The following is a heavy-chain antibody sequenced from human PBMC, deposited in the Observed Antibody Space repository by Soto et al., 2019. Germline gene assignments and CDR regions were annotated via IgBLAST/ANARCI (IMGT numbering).Heavy chain of an antibody. CDR2: ISSNSGSI. Sequence: GGSLRLSCAASGFTFSSYNMNWVRQAPGKGLEWVSYISSNSGSIYYADSVKGRFTISRDNAKDSLFLQLNSLRAEDTAVYYCARDENTMVRGGQYYYYMDGWGKGTTVTV. V-gene: IGHV3-48*01. D-gene: IGHD3-10*01. J-gene: IGHJ6*03. CDR1: GFTFSSYN. CDR3: ARDENTMVRGGQYYYYMDG.